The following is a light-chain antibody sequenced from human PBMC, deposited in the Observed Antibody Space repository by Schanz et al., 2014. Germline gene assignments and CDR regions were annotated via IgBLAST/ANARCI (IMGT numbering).Light chain of an antibody. J-gene: IGKJ1*01. V-gene: IGKV3-20*01. Sequence: EIVLTQSPGTLSLSPGERATLSCRASQSVSSSYLAWYQQKPGQAPRLLIYGAFNRATGIPDRFSGSGSGTEFTLTSSRLEPEEFAVYYCQQYGGSPRTFGQGTKVEIK. CDR2: GAF. CDR3: QQYGGSPRT. CDR1: QSVSSSY.